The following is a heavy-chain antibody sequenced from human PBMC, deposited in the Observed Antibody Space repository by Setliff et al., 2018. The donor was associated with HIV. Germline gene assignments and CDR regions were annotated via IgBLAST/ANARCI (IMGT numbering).Heavy chain of an antibody. D-gene: IGHD3-3*01. CDR3: ARDSAAWVTELGILGY. J-gene: IGHJ4*02. Sequence: GGSLRLSCEASGFTFRHYAMHWVRQAPGKGLEWVAVVSYDAERKYYADSVKGRFTISRDNPRNTVYLQMTSLRLDDTAVYYCARDSAAWVTELGILGYWGQGTLVTVSS. CDR1: GFTFRHYA. CDR2: VSYDAERK. V-gene: IGHV3-30*03.